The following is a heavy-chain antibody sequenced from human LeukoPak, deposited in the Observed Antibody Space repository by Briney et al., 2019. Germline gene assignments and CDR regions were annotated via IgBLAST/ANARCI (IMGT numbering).Heavy chain of an antibody. CDR1: GGSFSGYY. CDR2: INHSGST. CDR3: AKSGGYGLIDY. D-gene: IGHD1-26*01. J-gene: IGHJ4*02. Sequence: SETLSLTCAVYGGSFSGYYWSWIRQPPGKGLEWIGEINHSGSTNYNPSLKSRVTISVDTSKNQFSLRLNSVTAADTAMYYCAKSGGYGLIDYWGQGTRVTVSS. V-gene: IGHV4-34*01.